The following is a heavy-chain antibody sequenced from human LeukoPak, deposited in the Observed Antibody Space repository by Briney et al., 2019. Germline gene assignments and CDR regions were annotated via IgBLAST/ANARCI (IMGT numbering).Heavy chain of an antibody. CDR1: GFTFSSYA. Sequence: GGSLRLSCAASGFTFSSYAMHWVRQAPGKGLEWVAVISYDGSNKYYADSVKGRFTISRDNSKNTLYLQMNSLTAEDTAVYYCAKKGAGYCRSTSCYRLDHWGQGTLVTVSS. D-gene: IGHD2-2*02. J-gene: IGHJ4*02. CDR2: ISYDGSNK. CDR3: AKKGAGYCRSTSCYRLDH. V-gene: IGHV3-30-3*02.